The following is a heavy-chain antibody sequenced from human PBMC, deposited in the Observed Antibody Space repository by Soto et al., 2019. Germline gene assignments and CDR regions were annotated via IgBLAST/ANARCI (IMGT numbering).Heavy chain of an antibody. CDR1: GFIFGSYW. CDR2: IKQDGSET. V-gene: IGHV3-7*03. CDR3: VRDWGPFSGA. Sequence: GGSLRLSCAASGFIFGSYWMSWARQAPGKGLEWVAVIKQDGSETYYVDSVKGRFTISRDNAKKSLYLQMNSLRGEDTDVYYCVRDWGPFSGAWGQGILVTVSS. J-gene: IGHJ5*02. D-gene: IGHD3-16*01.